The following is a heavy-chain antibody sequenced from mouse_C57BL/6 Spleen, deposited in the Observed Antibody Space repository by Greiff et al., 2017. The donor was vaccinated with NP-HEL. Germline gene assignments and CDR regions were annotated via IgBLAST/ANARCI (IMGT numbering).Heavy chain of an antibody. Sequence: EVKVVESGEGLVKPGGSLKLSCAASGFTFSSYAMSWVRQTPEKRLEWVAYISSGGDYIYYADTVKGRFTISRDNARNTLYLQMSSLKSEDTAMYYCTRDVGDWYFDVWGTGTTVTVSS. J-gene: IGHJ1*03. CDR1: GFTFSSYA. CDR2: ISSGGDYI. CDR3: TRDVGDWYFDV. V-gene: IGHV5-9-1*02.